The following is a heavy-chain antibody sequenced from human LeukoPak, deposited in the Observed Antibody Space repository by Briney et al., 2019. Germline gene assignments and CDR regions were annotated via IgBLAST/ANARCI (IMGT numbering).Heavy chain of an antibody. Sequence: TETLSLTCAVYGGSFSGYYWSWIRQPPGKGLEWIGEINHSGSTSYNPSLKSRVTISLYTSKNQFSLKLSSVTAADTAVYYCARSMVREVILSARRANWFDPWGQGTLVTVSS. D-gene: IGHD3-10*01. V-gene: IGHV4-34*01. CDR2: INHSGST. J-gene: IGHJ5*02. CDR3: ARSMVREVILSARRANWFDP. CDR1: GGSFSGYY.